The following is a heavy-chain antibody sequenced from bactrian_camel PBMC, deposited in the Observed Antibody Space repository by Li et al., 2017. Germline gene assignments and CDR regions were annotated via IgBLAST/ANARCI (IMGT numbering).Heavy chain of an antibody. D-gene: IGHD6*01. V-gene: IGHV3S1*01. CDR1: GGTYSSYRSYC. CDR3: AAGRAEGRWCPVEATFSNLFPY. CDR2: IATGSGNT. J-gene: IGHJ4*01. Sequence: HVQLVESGGGSVQTGGSLKLSCVAFGGTYSSYRSYCMAWFRQAPGKEREGVARIATGSGNTYYADSVKGRFTISQDNAKNTVYLQMNSLKPEDTAMYYCAAGRAEGRWCPVEATFSNLFPYRGQGTQVTVS.